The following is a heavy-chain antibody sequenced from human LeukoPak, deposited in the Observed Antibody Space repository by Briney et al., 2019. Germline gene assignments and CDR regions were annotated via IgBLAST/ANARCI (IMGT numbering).Heavy chain of an antibody. D-gene: IGHD3-10*01. CDR2: ISWNSGSI. CDR1: GFTFDGYA. Sequence: GGSLRLSCAASGFTFDGYAMHWVRQAPGKGLEWVSGISWNSGSIGYADSVKDRFTISRDNAKNSLYLQMNSLRAEDTALYYCAKDAPISYGSGIHWFDPWGQGTLVTVSS. V-gene: IGHV3-9*01. J-gene: IGHJ5*02. CDR3: AKDAPISYGSGIHWFDP.